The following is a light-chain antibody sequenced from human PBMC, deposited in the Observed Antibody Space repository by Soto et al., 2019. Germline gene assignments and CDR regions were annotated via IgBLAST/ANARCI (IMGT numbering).Light chain of an antibody. Sequence: DIQLTQSPSFLSASVGDRVTITCRASQPISTYLNWYQHKPGRAPKLLIYNGATLYSGVPSRFTGSGSGTDFTLTINGLQPEDFATYYSQQSFISLFTFGPGTEVD. CDR1: QPISTY. CDR3: QQSFISLFT. CDR2: NGA. V-gene: IGKV1-39*01. J-gene: IGKJ3*01.